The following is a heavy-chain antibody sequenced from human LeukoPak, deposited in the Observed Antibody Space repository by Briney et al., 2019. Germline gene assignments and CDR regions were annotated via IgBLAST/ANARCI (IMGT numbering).Heavy chain of an antibody. D-gene: IGHD3-9*01. CDR2: IYYSGST. V-gene: IGHV4-59*01. CDR1: GGSMSSYY. CDR3: ARGLTIYDILTAYYTFPYFDY. Sequence: SETLSLTRSVSGGSMSSYYWSWIRQPPGKGLEWIGYIYYSGSTNYNPSLKSRVTISVDTSKNQFSLNLSSVTAADTAVYYCARGLTIYDILTAYYTFPYFDYWGQGTLVTVSS. J-gene: IGHJ4*02.